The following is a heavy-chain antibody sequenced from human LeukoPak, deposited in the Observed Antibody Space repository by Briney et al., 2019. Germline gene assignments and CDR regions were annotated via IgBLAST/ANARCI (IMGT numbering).Heavy chain of an antibody. CDR3: AGDSSSWYPTDY. V-gene: IGHV1-69*04. CDR1: GGTFSSYA. CDR2: IIPILGIA. D-gene: IGHD6-13*01. J-gene: IGHJ4*02. Sequence: SVKVSCKASGGTFSSYAISWVRQAPGQGLEWMGRIIPILGIANYAQKFQGRVTITADKSTSTAYMELSSLRSEGTAVYYCAGDSSSWYPTDYWGQGTLVTVSS.